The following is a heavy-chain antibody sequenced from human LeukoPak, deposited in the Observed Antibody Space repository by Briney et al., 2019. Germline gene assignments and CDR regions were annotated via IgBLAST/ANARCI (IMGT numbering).Heavy chain of an antibody. J-gene: IGHJ4*02. V-gene: IGHV4-61*01. CDR2: IYYSGST. CDR1: GDSVSSGSYY. D-gene: IGHD3-10*01. Sequence: SETLSLTCTVSGDSVSSGSYYWSWIRQPPGKGLEWIGYIYYSGSTNYNPSLKSRVTISVDTSKNQFSLKLSSVTAADTAVYYCASRGRQTTGFDYWGQGTLVTVSS. CDR3: ASRGRQTTGFDY.